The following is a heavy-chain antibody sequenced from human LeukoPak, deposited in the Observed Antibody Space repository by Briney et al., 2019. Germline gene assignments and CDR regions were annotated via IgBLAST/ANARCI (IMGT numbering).Heavy chain of an antibody. CDR2: ISGSGGST. V-gene: IGHV3-23*01. CDR1: GFTFSSYA. CDR3: AKDYDSSGYFESLPDY. J-gene: IGHJ4*02. Sequence: PGGSLRLSCAASGFTFSSYAMSWVRQAPGKGLEWVSAISGSGGSTYYADSVKGRFTISRDNSKNTLYLQMNSLRAEDTAVYYCAKDYDSSGYFESLPDYWGQGTLVTVSS. D-gene: IGHD3-22*01.